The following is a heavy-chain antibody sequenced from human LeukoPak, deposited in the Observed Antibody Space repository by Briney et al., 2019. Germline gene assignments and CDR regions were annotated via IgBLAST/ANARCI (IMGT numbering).Heavy chain of an antibody. CDR1: GGSFSGYY. D-gene: IGHD4-17*01. J-gene: IGHJ4*02. V-gene: IGHV4-34*01. CDR3: ARGRVLSYGDYFNY. CDR2: INHSGST. Sequence: SETLSLTCAVYGGSFSGYYWSWIRQPPGKGLEWIGEINHSGSTNYNPSLKSRVTISVDTSKNQFSLKLSSVTAADTAVYYCARGRVLSYGDYFNYWGQGTLVTVSA.